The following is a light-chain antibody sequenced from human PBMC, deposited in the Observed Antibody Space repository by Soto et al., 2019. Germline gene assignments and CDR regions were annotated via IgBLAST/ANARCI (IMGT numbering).Light chain of an antibody. CDR1: RSNIGSNT. J-gene: IGLJ1*01. V-gene: IGLV1-44*01. CDR3: AAWDDSLNGSYV. CDR2: SNN. Sequence: QAVLSHSPSTSWTPGHGVTIACSGSRSNIGSNTVTWYQQLPGTAPKLLIYSNNQRPSGVPDRFSGSKSGTSASLAISGLQSEDEADYYCAAWDDSLNGSYVFGAGTKVT.